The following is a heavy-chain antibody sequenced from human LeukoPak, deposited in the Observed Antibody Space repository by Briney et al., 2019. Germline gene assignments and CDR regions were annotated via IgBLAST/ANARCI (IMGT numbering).Heavy chain of an antibody. D-gene: IGHD1-26*01. CDR1: GFTFDDYA. CDR2: ISWNSGSI. CDR3: ARAPREGFSGSYHDY. J-gene: IGHJ4*02. V-gene: IGHV3-9*01. Sequence: GGSLRLSCAASGFTFDDYAMHWVRQAPGKGLEWVSGISWNSGSIGYADSVKSRFTISRDNSKNTLFLQMASLRGEDTALYYCARAPREGFSGSYHDYWGQGTLVTVSS.